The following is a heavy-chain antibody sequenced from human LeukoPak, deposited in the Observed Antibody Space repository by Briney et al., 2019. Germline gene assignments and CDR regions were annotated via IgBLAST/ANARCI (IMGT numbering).Heavy chain of an antibody. CDR3: ARDSGDMGSFDI. J-gene: IGHJ3*02. CDR2: ISSGGRT. D-gene: IGHD7-27*01. Sequence: GGSLRLSCAASVFTVSSDYMSWVRQALGKGLEGFSVISSGGRTFYADSVKGRFTISRDNSKNTLYLQMNSLRAEDTAVYYCARDSGDMGSFDIWGQGTMVTVSS. CDR1: VFTVSSDY. V-gene: IGHV3-66*01.